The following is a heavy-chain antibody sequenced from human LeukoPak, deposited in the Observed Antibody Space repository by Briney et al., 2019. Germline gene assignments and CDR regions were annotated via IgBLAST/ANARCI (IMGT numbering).Heavy chain of an antibody. D-gene: IGHD3-22*01. Sequence: GGSLRLSCAAYGFTFSSYWMSWVRQAPGKGLEWVANIKQDGSEKYYVDSVKGRFTISRDNAKNSLYLQMNSLRAEDTAVYYCARDSSDYFYWGQGTLVTVSS. CDR1: GFTFSSYW. CDR2: IKQDGSEK. V-gene: IGHV3-7*01. CDR3: ARDSSDYFY. J-gene: IGHJ4*02.